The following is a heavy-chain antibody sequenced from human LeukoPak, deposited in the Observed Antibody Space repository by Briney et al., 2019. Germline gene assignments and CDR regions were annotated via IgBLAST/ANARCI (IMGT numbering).Heavy chain of an antibody. D-gene: IGHD3-22*01. Sequence: SQTLSLTCTVSGDSIGSADYYWTWIRQPPGKGLEWIGNIYYSGSTSYKSSLKSRVTMALDTSKNQFSLSLSSVTAADTAVYYCARDPAPNYYDNRGYYLDYWGQGILVTVSS. V-gene: IGHV4-30-4*01. CDR3: ARDPAPNYYDNRGYYLDY. J-gene: IGHJ4*02. CDR1: GDSIGSADYY. CDR2: IYYSGST.